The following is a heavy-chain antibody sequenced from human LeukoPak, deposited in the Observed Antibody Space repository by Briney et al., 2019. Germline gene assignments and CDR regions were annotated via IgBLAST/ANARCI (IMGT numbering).Heavy chain of an antibody. CDR3: PRVTSEASFDY. CDR2: ISYDGSNK. CDR1: GFTFSNFA. Sequence: GGSLRLSCAASGFTFSNFAMHWVRQAPGKGLEWVALISYDGSNKYYADSVKGRFTISRDNSKNTLYVQMNSLRADDTAVYYCPRVTSEASFDYWGQGTLVIVSS. J-gene: IGHJ4*02. V-gene: IGHV3-30-3*01.